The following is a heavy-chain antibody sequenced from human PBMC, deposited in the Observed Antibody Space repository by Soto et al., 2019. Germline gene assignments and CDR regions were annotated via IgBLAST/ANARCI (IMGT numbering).Heavy chain of an antibody. D-gene: IGHD3-22*01. Sequence: LRLSCAASGFTFSSYEMNWVRQAPGKGLEWVSYISSSGSTIYYADSVKGRFTISRDNAKNSLYLQMNSLRAEDTAVYYCARDPSTHYYDSSAFDYWGQGTLVTVSS. CDR1: GFTFSSYE. CDR2: ISSSGSTI. J-gene: IGHJ4*02. V-gene: IGHV3-48*03. CDR3: ARDPSTHYYDSSAFDY.